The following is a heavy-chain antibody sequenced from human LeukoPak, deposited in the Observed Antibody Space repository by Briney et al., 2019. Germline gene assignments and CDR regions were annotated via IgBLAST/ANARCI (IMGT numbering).Heavy chain of an antibody. D-gene: IGHD3-10*01. CDR3: ARDRTYYYGSGKEGDWFDP. V-gene: IGHV4-59*01. CDR2: IYYSGST. Sequence: SETLSLTRTVSGGSISSYYWSWIRQPPGKGLEWIGYIYYSGSTNYNPSLKSRVTISVDTSKNQFSLKLSSVTAADTAVYYCARDRTYYYGSGKEGDWFDPWGQGTLVTVSS. CDR1: GGSISSYY. J-gene: IGHJ5*02.